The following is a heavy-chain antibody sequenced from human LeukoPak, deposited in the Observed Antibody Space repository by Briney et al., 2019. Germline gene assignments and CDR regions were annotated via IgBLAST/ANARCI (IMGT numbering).Heavy chain of an antibody. CDR2: ITPDEIT. V-gene: IGHV3-74*01. CDR1: GFTFSTYW. J-gene: IGHJ4*02. Sequence: GGSLRLSCAASGFTFSTYWMHWVRQAPGKGLVWVSRITPDEITTYADSVKGRFTISRDNAKNMLYLQMNSLRAEDTAVYYCATERAGTSGYIVFDNWGQGILVTVSS. CDR3: ATERAGTSGYIVFDN. D-gene: IGHD1-1*01.